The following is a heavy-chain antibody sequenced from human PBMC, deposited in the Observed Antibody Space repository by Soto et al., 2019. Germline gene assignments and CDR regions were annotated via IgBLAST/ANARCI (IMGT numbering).Heavy chain of an antibody. CDR3: AHRVLRTVFGLVTTTAIYFDF. J-gene: IGHJ4*02. CDR2: IYWDDDK. V-gene: IGHV2-5*02. Sequence: QITLKESGPTVVKPTETLTLTCTFSGFSLTTSGVGVGWVRQSPGKAPEWLALIYWDDDKRYSTSLKTRLTLTKATAKNLVVLTMANVDPADTATYYCAHRVLRTVFGLVTTTAIYFDFWGQGTPVVVSS. D-gene: IGHD3-3*01. CDR1: GFSLTTSGVG.